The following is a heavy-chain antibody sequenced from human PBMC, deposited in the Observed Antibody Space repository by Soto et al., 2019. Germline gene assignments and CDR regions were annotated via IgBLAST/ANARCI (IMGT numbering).Heavy chain of an antibody. Sequence: SETLSLTCAVYGGSFSGYYWSWIRQPPGKGLEWIGESNHSGSTNYNPSLKSRVTISVDTSKNQFSLKLGSVTAADTAVYYCARGGRVVPAAKPYYYYCYGMDVWGQGTTVTVSS. CDR2: SNHSGST. CDR1: GGSFSGYY. J-gene: IGHJ6*02. V-gene: IGHV4-34*01. CDR3: ARGGRVVPAAKPYYYYCYGMDV. D-gene: IGHD2-2*02.